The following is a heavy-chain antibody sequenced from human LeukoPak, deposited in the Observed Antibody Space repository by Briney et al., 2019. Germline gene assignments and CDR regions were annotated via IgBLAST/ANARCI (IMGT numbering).Heavy chain of an antibody. Sequence: GGSLRLSCTASGFTFGDYLMSWFRQAPGKGPEWIGFISGGTTEYAASVKGRFTISRDDSTSIAYLQMNSLTTEDTAVYYCSRGSGWLSVYWGQGTLVTVSS. J-gene: IGHJ4*02. CDR3: SRGSGWLSVY. V-gene: IGHV3-49*03. D-gene: IGHD6-19*01. CDR1: GFTFGDYL. CDR2: ISGGTT.